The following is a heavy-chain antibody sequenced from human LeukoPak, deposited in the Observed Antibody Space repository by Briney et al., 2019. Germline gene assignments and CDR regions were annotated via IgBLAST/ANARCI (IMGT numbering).Heavy chain of an antibody. V-gene: IGHV1-69*05. CDR2: IIPIFGTA. D-gene: IGHD3-16*02. J-gene: IGHJ4*02. Sequence: EASVKVSCKASGYIFTTYDIGWVRQAPGQGLEWMGRIIPIFGTANYAQKFQGRVTITTDESTSTAYMELSSLRSEDTAVYYCASGGLGELSLPDYWGQGTLVTVSS. CDR3: ASGGLGELSLPDY. CDR1: GYIFTTYD.